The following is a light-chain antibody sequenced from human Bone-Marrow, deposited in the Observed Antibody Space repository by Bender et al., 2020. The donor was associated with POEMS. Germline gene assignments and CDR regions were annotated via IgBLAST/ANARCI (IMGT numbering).Light chain of an antibody. CDR3: STWDDRLNAWL. CDR1: SSDVGGHNL. J-gene: IGLJ3*02. Sequence: QSALTQPASVSGSPGQSISVSCTGGSSDVGGHNLVSWYQHLPGKAPKLILHEVTVRPSGISDRFSASKSGSSASLAISGLQSEDAADYYCSTWDDRLNAWLFGGGTKLTVL. CDR2: EVT. V-gene: IGLV2-23*02.